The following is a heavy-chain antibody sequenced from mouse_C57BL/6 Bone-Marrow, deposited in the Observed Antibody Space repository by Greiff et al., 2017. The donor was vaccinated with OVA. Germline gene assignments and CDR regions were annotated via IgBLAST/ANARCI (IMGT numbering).Heavy chain of an antibody. Sequence: EVQLQQSVAELVRPGASVKLSCTASGFNIKNTYMHWVKQRPEQGLEWIGRIDPANGKTKYAPKFQGKATMTADTSSNTAYLQLSSLTSEDTAIYYCASYYYGSRNYYAMDYWGQGTSVTVSS. CDR3: ASYYYGSRNYYAMDY. D-gene: IGHD1-1*01. CDR1: GFNIKNTY. J-gene: IGHJ4*01. CDR2: IDPANGKT. V-gene: IGHV14-3*01.